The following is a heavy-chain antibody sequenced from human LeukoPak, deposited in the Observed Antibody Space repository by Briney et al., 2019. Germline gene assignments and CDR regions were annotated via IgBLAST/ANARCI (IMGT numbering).Heavy chain of an antibody. Sequence: GRSLRPSCAASGFTFSSYGMHWVRQAPGKGLEWVAVIWYDGNTKYYADSVKGRFTISRDNSKNTLYLQMNSLRAEDTAVYYCAKGGSDYYDSSGPLYYFDYWGQGTLVTVSS. CDR3: AKGGSDYYDSSGPLYYFDY. CDR2: IWYDGNTK. J-gene: IGHJ4*02. D-gene: IGHD3-22*01. V-gene: IGHV3-33*06. CDR1: GFTFSSYG.